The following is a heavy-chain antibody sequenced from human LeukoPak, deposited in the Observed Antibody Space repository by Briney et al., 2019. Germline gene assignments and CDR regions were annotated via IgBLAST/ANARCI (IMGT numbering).Heavy chain of an antibody. CDR3: ARGLSIAAPNFDY. V-gene: IGHV4-34*01. CDR1: GGSFSGYY. J-gene: IGHJ4*02. CDR2: INHSGST. D-gene: IGHD6-6*01. Sequence: SETLSLTCAVYGGSFSGYYWSWIRQPPGKGLEWIGEINHSGSTNYNPSLKSRVTISVDTSKNQFSLKLSSVTAADTAAYYCARGLSIAAPNFDYWGQGTLVTVSS.